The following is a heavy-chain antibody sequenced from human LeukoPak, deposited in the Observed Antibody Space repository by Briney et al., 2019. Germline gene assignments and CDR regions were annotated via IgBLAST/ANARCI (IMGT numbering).Heavy chain of an antibody. Sequence: GASVKVSCKASGYTFTSYGISWVRQAPGQGLEWMGWISAYNGNTNYAQKLQGRVTMIRNTSISTAYMELSSLRSEDTAVYYCAKGAIAVAGNWFDPWGQGTLVTVSS. CDR1: GYTFTSYG. CDR2: ISAYNGNT. V-gene: IGHV1-18*01. D-gene: IGHD6-19*01. CDR3: AKGAIAVAGNWFDP. J-gene: IGHJ5*02.